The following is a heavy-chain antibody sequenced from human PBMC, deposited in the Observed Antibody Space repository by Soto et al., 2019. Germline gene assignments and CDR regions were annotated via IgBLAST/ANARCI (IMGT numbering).Heavy chain of an antibody. D-gene: IGHD1-7*01. CDR3: AGSPGRCGISGTTLGA. V-gene: IGHV3-74*01. Sequence: GGSLRLSCAASGFTFSSHWMHWVRQAPGKGLVWVSRINGDGSSTSYADSVKGRFTISRDNAKNMLYLQVNSLRADDTAVYYCAGSPGRCGISGTTLGARGRGTLVTVSS. CDR2: INGDGSST. J-gene: IGHJ4*01. CDR1: GFTFSSHW.